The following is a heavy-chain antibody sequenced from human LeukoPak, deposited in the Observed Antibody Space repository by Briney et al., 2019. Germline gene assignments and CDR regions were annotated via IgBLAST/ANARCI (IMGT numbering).Heavy chain of an antibody. CDR1: GYSFTSYW. J-gene: IGHJ4*02. V-gene: IGHV5-51*01. CDR3: ARPRDSSGWHESLNFDY. CDR2: IYPGDSDT. Sequence: GESLKISCKGSGYSFTSYWIGWVRQMPGKGLEWMGIIYPGDSDTRYSPSFQGQVTISADKSISTAYLQWSSLKASDTAMYYCARPRDSSGWHESLNFDYWGQGTLVTVSS. D-gene: IGHD6-19*01.